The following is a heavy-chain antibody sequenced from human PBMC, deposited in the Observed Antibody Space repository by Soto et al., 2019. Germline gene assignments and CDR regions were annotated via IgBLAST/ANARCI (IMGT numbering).Heavy chain of an antibody. CDR3: ARDRAGYSSSWYWFDP. D-gene: IGHD6-13*01. CDR1: GGTFSSYT. CDR2: IIPILGIA. J-gene: IGHJ5*02. V-gene: IGHV1-69*04. Sequence: SVKVSCKASGGTFSSYTISWVRQAPGQGLEWMGRIIPILGIANYAQKFQGRVTITADKSTSTAYMELSSLRSEDTAVYYCARDRAGYSSSWYWFDPWGQGTLVTVSS.